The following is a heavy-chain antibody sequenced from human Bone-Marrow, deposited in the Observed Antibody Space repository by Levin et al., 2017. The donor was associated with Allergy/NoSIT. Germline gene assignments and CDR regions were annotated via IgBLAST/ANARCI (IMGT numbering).Heavy chain of an antibody. Sequence: LSLTCAASGFPFSSYGMHWVRQAPGKGLEWVAVIWYDGSNKYYADSVKGRFTISRDNSKNTLYLQMNSLRAEDTAVYYCARGYYDILTGYYHDAFDIWGQGTMVTVSS. J-gene: IGHJ3*02. CDR2: IWYDGSNK. CDR3: ARGYYDILTGYYHDAFDI. CDR1: GFPFSSYG. D-gene: IGHD3-9*01. V-gene: IGHV3-33*01.